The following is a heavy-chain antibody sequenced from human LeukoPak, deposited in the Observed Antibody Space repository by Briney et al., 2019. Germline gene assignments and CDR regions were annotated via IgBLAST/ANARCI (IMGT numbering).Heavy chain of an antibody. Sequence: GGSLRLSCAASGFTFSNYGMHWVRQAPGKGLEWVAVISYDGSNEYYAGSVKGRFTISRDTSRNTLYLQMNSLRAEDTALYYCARDAVLPVTRLNWFDPWGQGTLVTVSS. CDR1: GFTFSNYG. CDR3: ARDAVLPVTRLNWFDP. J-gene: IGHJ5*02. CDR2: ISYDGSNE. D-gene: IGHD4-17*01. V-gene: IGHV3-30*03.